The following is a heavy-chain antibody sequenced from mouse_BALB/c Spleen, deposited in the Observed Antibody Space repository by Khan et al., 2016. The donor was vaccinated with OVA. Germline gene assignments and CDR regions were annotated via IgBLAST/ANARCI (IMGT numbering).Heavy chain of an antibody. Sequence: EVKLLESGPGLVKPSQSLSLTCTVTGYSITSGYGWNWIRKFPGNKLEWMGYISYSGSTNYTPSLKSRISITRDTSKNQFFLQLNSVTTEDTATYYCARTARIKYWGQGTTLTVSS. D-gene: IGHD1-2*01. J-gene: IGHJ2*01. CDR3: ARTARIKY. V-gene: IGHV3-2*02. CDR1: GYSITSGYG. CDR2: ISYSGST.